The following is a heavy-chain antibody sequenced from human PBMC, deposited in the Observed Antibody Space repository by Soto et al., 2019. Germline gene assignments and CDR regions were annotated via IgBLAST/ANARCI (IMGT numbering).Heavy chain of an antibody. CDR1: GFTFGDYA. V-gene: IGHV3-9*01. CDR3: AKDADIRGLIPYYLDY. CDR2: ISWNSDNI. J-gene: IGHJ4*02. D-gene: IGHD3-10*01. Sequence: EVQLVESGGGLVQPGRSLRLSYAASGFTFGDYAMHWVRQAPGKGLEWVSSISWNSDNIDYADSVKGRFTISRDNAKNSLFLQMNSLRAEDTALYYCAKDADIRGLIPYYLDYWGQGTPVTVSS.